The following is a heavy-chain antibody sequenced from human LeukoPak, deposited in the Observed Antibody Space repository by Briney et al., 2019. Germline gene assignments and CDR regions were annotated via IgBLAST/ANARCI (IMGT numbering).Heavy chain of an antibody. V-gene: IGHV4-59*01. CDR3: ARLTYDILTGYYSPFDY. J-gene: IGHJ4*02. D-gene: IGHD3-9*01. CDR1: GVSISSYY. Sequence: SETLSLTCTVSGVSISSYYWSWIRQPPGKGLEWIGYIYYSGSTNYNPSLKSRVTISVDTSKNQFSLKLSSVTAADTAVYYCARLTYDILTGYYSPFDYWGQGTLVTVSS. CDR2: IYYSGST.